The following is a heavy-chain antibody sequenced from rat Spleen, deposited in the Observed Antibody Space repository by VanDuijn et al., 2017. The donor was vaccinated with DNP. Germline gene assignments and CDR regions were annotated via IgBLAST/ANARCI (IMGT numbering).Heavy chain of an antibody. CDR1: GFSFTSYG. CDR2: ISSGGIT. CDR3: TRDSYAHDYAMDA. V-gene: IGHV2S12*01. J-gene: IGHJ4*01. D-gene: IGHD1-12*01. Sequence: QVQLEESGPGLVQSSQTLSLTCSVSGFSFTSYGVSWVRQPPGKGLEWIAAISSGGITFYNSALKSRLSIRRDTSKTQVFLKMNSLQTEDTAIYFCTRDSYAHDYAMDAWGQGTSVTVSS.